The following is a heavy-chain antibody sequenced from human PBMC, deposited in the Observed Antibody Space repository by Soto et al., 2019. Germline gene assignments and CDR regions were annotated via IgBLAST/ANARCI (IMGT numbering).Heavy chain of an antibody. CDR3: ARGSTGYSSSWYRY. J-gene: IGHJ4*02. D-gene: IGHD6-13*01. Sequence: SETLSLTCTVSGGSISSYYWSWIRQPPGKGLEWIGYIYNSGSTNHNPSLKSRVTISVDTSKNQFSLKLSSVTAADTAVYYCARGSTGYSSSWYRYWGQGTLVTVSS. V-gene: IGHV4-59*08. CDR1: GGSISSYY. CDR2: IYNSGST.